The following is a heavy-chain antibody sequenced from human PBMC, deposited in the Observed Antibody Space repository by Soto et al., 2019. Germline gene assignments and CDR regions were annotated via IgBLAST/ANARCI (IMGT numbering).Heavy chain of an antibody. CDR1: GYTFTSYA. CDR3: ARDPKIAADYYYYYGMDV. CDR2: INAGNGNT. J-gene: IGHJ6*02. V-gene: IGHV1-3*01. Sequence: ASVKVSCKASGYTFTSYAMHWVRQAPGQRLEWMGWINAGNGNTKYSQKFQGRATITRDTSASTAYMELSSLRSEDTAVYYCARDPKIAADYYYYYGMDVWGQGTTVTVSS. D-gene: IGHD6-13*01.